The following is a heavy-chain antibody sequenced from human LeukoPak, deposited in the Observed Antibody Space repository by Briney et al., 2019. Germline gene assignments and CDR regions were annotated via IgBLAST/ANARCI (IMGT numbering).Heavy chain of an antibody. D-gene: IGHD2-2*01. CDR3: AREGPVDCSSTSCYADY. CDR1: GFTFSSYS. Sequence: GGSLRLSCAASGFTFSSYSMNWVRQAPGKRLEWVSSIGTSSSTHIYYADSVKGRFTISRDNAKNSLYLQMNSLRGEDTAVYYCAREGPVDCSSTSCYADYWGQGTLVTVSS. J-gene: IGHJ4*02. CDR2: IGTSSSTHI. V-gene: IGHV3-21*01.